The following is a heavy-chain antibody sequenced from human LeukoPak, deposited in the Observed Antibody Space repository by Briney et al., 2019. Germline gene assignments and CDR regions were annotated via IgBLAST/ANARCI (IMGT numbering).Heavy chain of an antibody. D-gene: IGHD2-2*01. V-gene: IGHV2-5*01. CDR2: IYWNGDK. CDR1: GFSLSTSGVG. CDR3: AHSASLGYCSSTSCLQPFDY. J-gene: IGHJ4*02. Sequence: SGPTLVKPTQTLTLTCTFSGFSLSTSGVGVGWIRQPPGKALEWLALIYWNGDKRYSPSLKNRLTITKDTSKSQVVLTMTNMDPVDTATYYCAHSASLGYCSSTSCLQPFDYWGQGTLVTVSS.